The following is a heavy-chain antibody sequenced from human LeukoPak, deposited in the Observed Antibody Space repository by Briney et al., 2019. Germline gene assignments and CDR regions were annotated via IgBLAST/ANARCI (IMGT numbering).Heavy chain of an antibody. CDR3: AREMATGGYFDY. CDR1: GFTFSSYS. Sequence: SGGSLRLSCAASGFTFSSYSMNWVRQAPGKGLEWVSYISSSGSTIYYADSVKGRFTISRDNAKNSLYLQMNSLRAEDTAVYYCAREMATGGYFDYWGPGTLVTVSS. V-gene: IGHV3-48*04. CDR2: ISSSGSTI. D-gene: IGHD5-24*01. J-gene: IGHJ4*02.